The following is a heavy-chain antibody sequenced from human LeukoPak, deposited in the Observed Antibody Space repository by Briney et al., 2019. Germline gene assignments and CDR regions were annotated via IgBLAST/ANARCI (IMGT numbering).Heavy chain of an antibody. J-gene: IGHJ4*02. CDR3: ARAVISIFDN. CDR2: IIPIFGTG. Sequence: ASVKVSCKASGGTFSSYAISWVRQAPGQGLEWMGGIIPIFGTGHYAQKFQGRVTITADESTSTTYMELSSLRSEDTAVYYCARAVISIFDNWGQGTLVTVSS. V-gene: IGHV1-69*13. D-gene: IGHD3-3*02. CDR1: GGTFSSYA.